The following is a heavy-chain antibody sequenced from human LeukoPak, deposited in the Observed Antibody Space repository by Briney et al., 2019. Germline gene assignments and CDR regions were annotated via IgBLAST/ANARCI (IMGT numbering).Heavy chain of an antibody. V-gene: IGHV3-13*01. Sequence: GGSLRLSCASSGFTFSSCDMHWVRQATGKGLEWVSAIGTAGDTYYPGSVKGRFTISRENAKNSLYLQMNSLRAEDTAVYYCARVFTGYSSGWYAFTDPAYGMDVWGQGTTVTVSS. CDR1: GFTFSSCD. J-gene: IGHJ6*02. D-gene: IGHD6-19*01. CDR3: ARVFTGYSSGWYAFTDPAYGMDV. CDR2: IGTAGDT.